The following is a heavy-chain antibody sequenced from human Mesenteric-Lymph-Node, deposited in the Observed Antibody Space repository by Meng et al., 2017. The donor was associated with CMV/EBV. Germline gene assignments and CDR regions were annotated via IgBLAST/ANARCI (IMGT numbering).Heavy chain of an antibody. D-gene: IGHD3-3*02. V-gene: IGHV3-30*04. Sequence: GESLKISCAASGFTFSSYAIHWVRQAPGKGLEWVAVISYDGSNKYYADSVKGRFTISRDNSKNTLYLQMNSLRAEDTAVYYCAIFGVVITDLNWFDPWGQGTLVTVSS. CDR2: ISYDGSNK. J-gene: IGHJ5*02. CDR1: GFTFSSYA. CDR3: AIFGVVITDLNWFDP.